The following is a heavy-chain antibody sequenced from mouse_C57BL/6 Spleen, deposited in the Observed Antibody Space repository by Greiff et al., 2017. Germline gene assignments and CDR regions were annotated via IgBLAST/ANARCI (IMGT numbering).Heavy chain of an antibody. CDR2: IRNKANGYTT. D-gene: IGHD1-1*01. CDR3: ARDAYDYGGPLYAMDY. V-gene: IGHV7-3*01. J-gene: IGHJ4*01. CDR1: GFTFTDYY. Sequence: EVMLVESGGGLVQPGGSLSLSCAASGFTFTDYYMSWVRQPPGKALEWLGFIRNKANGYTTEYSASVKGRFTISRDNSQSILYLQMNALRAEDSATYYCARDAYDYGGPLYAMDYWGQGTSVTVSS.